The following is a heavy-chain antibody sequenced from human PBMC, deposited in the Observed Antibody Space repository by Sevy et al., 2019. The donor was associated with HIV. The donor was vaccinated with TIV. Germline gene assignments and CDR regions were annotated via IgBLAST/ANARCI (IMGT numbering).Heavy chain of an antibody. J-gene: IGHJ4*02. D-gene: IGHD2-21*02. CDR2: IKSKGDNYAT. V-gene: IGHV3-73*01. CDR1: GFSFRDSA. CDR3: RSLDLVVTGATFRGRNQKTIVW. Sequence: GGSLRLSCEASGFSFRDSAVHWVRQPFGKGLEWVGRIKSKGDNYATLYSSSVKGRFIISRDDSSNTAYLQMNSLQTEDTAIYYCRSLDLVVTGATFRGRNQKTIVWWGQGSLVTVSS.